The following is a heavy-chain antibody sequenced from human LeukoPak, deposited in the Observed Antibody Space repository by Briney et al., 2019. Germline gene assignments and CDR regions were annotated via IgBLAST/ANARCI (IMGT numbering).Heavy chain of an antibody. D-gene: IGHD6-19*01. CDR1: GYTFTSYA. J-gene: IGHJ5*02. V-gene: IGHV1-18*01. Sequence: GASVKVSCKASGYTFTSYAIHWVRQAPGQGLEWMGWISAYNGNTNYAQKLQGRVTMTTDTSTSTAYMELRSLRSDDTAVYYCARGRIAVAGTLWFDPWGQGTLVTVSS. CDR3: ARGRIAVAGTLWFDP. CDR2: ISAYNGNT.